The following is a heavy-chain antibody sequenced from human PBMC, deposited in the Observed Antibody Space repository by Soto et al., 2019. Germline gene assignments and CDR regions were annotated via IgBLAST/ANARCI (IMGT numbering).Heavy chain of an antibody. D-gene: IGHD3-22*01. Sequence: QPGGSLRLSCAASGFIFSNSAMSWVRQTPGMGLQWVSSTSGSGGNAYYADSVKGRFTISRDNSKNTLYLQMDSLRVEDTAVYYCARSYYDSSASYASYGMDVWGQGTTVTVSS. V-gene: IGHV3-23*01. CDR3: ARSYYDSSASYASYGMDV. CDR1: GFIFSNSA. J-gene: IGHJ6*02. CDR2: TSGSGGNA.